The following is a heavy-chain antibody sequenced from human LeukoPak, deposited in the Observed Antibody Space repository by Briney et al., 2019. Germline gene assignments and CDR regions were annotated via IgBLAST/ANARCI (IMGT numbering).Heavy chain of an antibody. CDR3: ARVLGDYVWGSYRSYYFDY. CDR2: INHSGST. J-gene: IGHJ4*02. D-gene: IGHD3-16*02. CDR1: GGSFSGYY. Sequence: SETLSLTCAVYGGSFSGYYWSWIRQPPGKGLEWIGEINHSGSTNYNPSLKCRVTISVDTSKNQFSLKLSSVTAADTAVYYCARVLGDYVWGSYRSYYFDYWGQGTLVTVSS. V-gene: IGHV4-34*01.